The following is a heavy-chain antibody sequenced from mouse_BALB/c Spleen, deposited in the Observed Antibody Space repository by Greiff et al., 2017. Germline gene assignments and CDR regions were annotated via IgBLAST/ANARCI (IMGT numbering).Heavy chain of an antibody. J-gene: IGHJ3*01. CDR2: ISYSGST. V-gene: IGHV3-8*02. CDR3: ARGEGLTGTFAY. Sequence: EVQLVESGPSLVKPSQTLSLTCSVTGDSITSGYWNWIRKFPGNKLEYMGYISYSGSTYYNPSLKSRISITRDTSKNQYYLQLNSVTTEDTATYYCARGEGLTGTFAYWGQGTLVTVSA. D-gene: IGHD4-1*01. CDR1: GDSITSGY.